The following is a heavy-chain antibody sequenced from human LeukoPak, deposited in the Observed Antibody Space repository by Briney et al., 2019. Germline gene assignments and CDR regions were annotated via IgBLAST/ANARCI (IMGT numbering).Heavy chain of an antibody. CDR3: AREPESEAFDI. V-gene: IGHV3-21*01. CDR2: ISSSSSYI. CDR1: GFTFSSYS. J-gene: IGHJ3*02. Sequence: GGSLRLSCAASGFTFSSYSMNWVRQAPGKGLEWVSSISSSSSYIYYADSVKGRFTISRDNAKNSLYLQMNSLRAEDTAVYYCAREPESEAFDIWGQGTMVTVSS.